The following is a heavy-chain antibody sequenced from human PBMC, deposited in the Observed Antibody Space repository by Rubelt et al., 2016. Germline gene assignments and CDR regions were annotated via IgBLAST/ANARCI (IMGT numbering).Heavy chain of an antibody. V-gene: IGHV3-7*02. CDR1: GFTFSSYW. D-gene: IGHD6-19*01. J-gene: IGHJ4*02. Sequence: EVQLVESGGGLVKPGGSLRLSCAASGFTFSSYWMSWVRQAPGKGLEWVANLKQDGSEKYYVDSVKGRFTISRDNAKRTLYLQMNSLRPEDTAIYYCTRADYSSGWDPPDHWGQGTLVTVSS. CDR2: LKQDGSEK. CDR3: TRADYSSGWDPPDH.